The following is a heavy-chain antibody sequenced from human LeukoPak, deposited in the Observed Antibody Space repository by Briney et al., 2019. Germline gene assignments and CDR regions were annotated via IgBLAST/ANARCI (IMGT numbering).Heavy chain of an antibody. D-gene: IGHD1-26*01. Sequence: SETLSLTCTVSGGSISSGSYYWSWIRQPAGKGLEWIGRIYTSGSTNYNPSLKSRLTISVDTSKNQFSLKLSSVTAADTAVYYCARASGSYLRLGAFDIWGQGTMVTVSS. CDR3: ARASGSYLRLGAFDI. CDR2: IYTSGST. J-gene: IGHJ3*02. V-gene: IGHV4-61*02. CDR1: GGSISSGSYY.